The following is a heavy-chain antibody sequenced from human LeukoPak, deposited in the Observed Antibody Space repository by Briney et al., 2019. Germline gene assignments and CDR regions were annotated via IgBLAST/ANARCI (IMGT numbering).Heavy chain of an antibody. CDR2: IWFDGGKI. CDR1: GFPFSSYV. CDR3: VRDFTNIRGGGYFDN. Sequence: GGSLRLSRAASGFPFSSYVMHWLRQAPGKGLEWVAVIWFDGGKIYYADSVKGRFTISRDNSKNTLYLQMNSLRAEDTAVYHCVRDFTNIRGGGYFDNWGQGTLVTVSS. J-gene: IGHJ4*02. D-gene: IGHD2/OR15-2a*01. V-gene: IGHV3-33*01.